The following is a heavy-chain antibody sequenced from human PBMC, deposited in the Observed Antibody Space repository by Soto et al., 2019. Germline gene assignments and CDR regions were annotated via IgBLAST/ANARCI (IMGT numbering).Heavy chain of an antibody. CDR1: GGSISSYY. CDR2: VYYSGST. Sequence: QVQLQESGPGLVKPSETLSLTCTVSGGSISSYYWSWIRQPPGKGLEWIGYVYYSGSTNYNPSLKSRVTISVDSSKNQFSLRLSSVTAADTAVYYCARYFDSSGYYYSFDYWGLGTLVTVSS. V-gene: IGHV4-59*01. D-gene: IGHD3-22*01. J-gene: IGHJ4*02. CDR3: ARYFDSSGYYYSFDY.